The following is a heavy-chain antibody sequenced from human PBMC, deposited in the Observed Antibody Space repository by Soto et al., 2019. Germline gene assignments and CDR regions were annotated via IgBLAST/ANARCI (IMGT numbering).Heavy chain of an antibody. CDR2: INPSGGST. CDR3: AREDIVVVPAAKGPYYYYGMDV. D-gene: IGHD2-2*01. J-gene: IGHJ6*02. V-gene: IGHV1-46*03. Sequence: ASVKVSCKASGYTFTSYYMHWVRQAPGQGLEWMGIINPSGGSTSYAQKFQGRVTMTRDTSTSTVYMELSSLRSEDTAVYYCAREDIVVVPAAKGPYYYYGMDVWGQGTTVTV. CDR1: GYTFTSYY.